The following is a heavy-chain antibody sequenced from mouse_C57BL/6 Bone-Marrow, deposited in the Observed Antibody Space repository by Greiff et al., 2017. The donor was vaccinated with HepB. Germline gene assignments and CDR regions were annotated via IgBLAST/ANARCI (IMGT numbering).Heavy chain of an antibody. D-gene: IGHD2-12*01. Sequence: QVQLKQPGAELVKPGASVKVSCKASGYTFTSYWMHWVKQRPGQGLEWIGRIHPSDSDTNYNQKFKGKATLTVDKSSSTAYMQLSSLTSEDSAVYYCAIGRYFYAMDYWGQGTSVTVSS. CDR1: GYTFTSYW. CDR2: IHPSDSDT. CDR3: AIGRYFYAMDY. V-gene: IGHV1-74*01. J-gene: IGHJ4*01.